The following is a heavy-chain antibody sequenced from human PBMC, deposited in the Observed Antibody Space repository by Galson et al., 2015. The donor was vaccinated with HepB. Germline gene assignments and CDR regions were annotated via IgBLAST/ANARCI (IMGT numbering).Heavy chain of an antibody. CDR3: TKEGSSNDFDF. J-gene: IGHJ4*02. CDR1: GYTFTAYY. D-gene: IGHD6-13*01. Sequence: SCKASGYTFTAYYLHWVRQAPGQGLEWMGRINPHTSDTNYAQPFQGRVTMTRDTSISTAYMELSRLSSDDTVVYYCTKEGSSNDFDFWGQGTLVTVSS. V-gene: IGHV1-2*05. CDR2: INPHTSDT.